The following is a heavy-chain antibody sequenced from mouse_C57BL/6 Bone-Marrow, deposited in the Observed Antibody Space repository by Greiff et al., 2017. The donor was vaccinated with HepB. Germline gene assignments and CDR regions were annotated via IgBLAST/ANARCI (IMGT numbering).Heavy chain of an antibody. CDR2: IWSDGST. Sequence: QVQLKQSGPGLVAPSQSLSITCTVSGFSLTSYGVHWVPQPPGKGLEWLVVIWSDGSTTYNSALNSRLSISKDNSKSQVFLKMNSLQTDDTAMYYCARHGNYYGSSHWYFDVWGTGTTVTVSS. CDR1: GFSLTSYG. CDR3: ARHGNYYGSSHWYFDV. D-gene: IGHD1-1*01. J-gene: IGHJ1*03. V-gene: IGHV2-6-1*01.